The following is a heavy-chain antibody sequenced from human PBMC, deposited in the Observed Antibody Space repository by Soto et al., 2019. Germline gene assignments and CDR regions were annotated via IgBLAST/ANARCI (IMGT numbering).Heavy chain of an antibody. CDR2: IYHSGST. CDR1: CVSISSGGYS. D-gene: IGHD4-17*01. J-gene: IGHJ4*02. Sequence: SETLPLTCAVSCVSISSGGYSCSWIRQPPGKGLEWIGYIYHSGSTYYNPSLKSRVTISVDRSKNQFSLKLSSVTAADTAVYYCARGSTTEKVDSWGQGTLVTVSS. V-gene: IGHV4-30-2*01. CDR3: ARGSTTEKVDS.